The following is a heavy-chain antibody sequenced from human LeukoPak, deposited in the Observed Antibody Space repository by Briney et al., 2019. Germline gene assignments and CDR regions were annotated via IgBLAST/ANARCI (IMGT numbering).Heavy chain of an antibody. V-gene: IGHV4-30-4*01. CDR2: IYYSGST. J-gene: IGHJ4*02. Sequence: SQTLSLTCTVSGGSISSGDYYWSWIRQPPGKGQEWIVYIYYSGSTYYNPSLKSRVTISVDTSKNQFSLKLSSVTAADTAVYYCAREVRRDGSGKPTRRFDYWGQGTLVTVSS. D-gene: IGHD3-10*01. CDR1: GGSISSGDYY. CDR3: AREVRRDGSGKPTRRFDY.